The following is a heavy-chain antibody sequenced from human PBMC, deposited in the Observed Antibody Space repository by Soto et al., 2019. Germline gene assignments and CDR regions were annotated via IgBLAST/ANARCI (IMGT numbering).Heavy chain of an antibody. D-gene: IGHD5-12*01. Sequence: SETRSLTCTVSGGSITSYYWSWIRQPPGKGLEWIGYIYFSGSANYNPSLKSRVTISVDTSKNQFSLKLSSVTAADTAVYYCAGRYSGYGDYWGQGTLVTVS. CDR1: GGSITSYY. V-gene: IGHV4-59*08. J-gene: IGHJ4*02. CDR3: AGRYSGYGDY. CDR2: IYFSGSA.